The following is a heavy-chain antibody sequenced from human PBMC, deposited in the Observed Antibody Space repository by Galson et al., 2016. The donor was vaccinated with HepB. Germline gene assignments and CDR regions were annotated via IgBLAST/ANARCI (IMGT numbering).Heavy chain of an antibody. CDR2: IGLAGDT. D-gene: IGHD3-16*01. CDR1: GFTFSTGD. J-gene: IGHJ2*01. V-gene: IGHV3-13*01. Sequence: LRLSCAASGFTFSTGDLHWVRQATGKGLEWVSAIGLAGDTYYLDSVRGRFTISRENVRNSLYLQMTSLRAGDTAVYYYARARSVGLGKWTWYFDLWGRGTLVTVSS. CDR3: ARARSVGLGKWTWYFDL.